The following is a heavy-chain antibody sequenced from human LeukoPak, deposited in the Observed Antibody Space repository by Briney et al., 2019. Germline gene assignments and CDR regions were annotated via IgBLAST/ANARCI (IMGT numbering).Heavy chain of an antibody. Sequence: GRSLRLSCAASGFTFSSYGMHWVRQAPGKGLEWVAVISYDGSNKYYADSVKGRFTISRDNSKNTLYLQMNSLRAEDTAVYYCATATVGAPNAFDIWGQGTMVTVSS. CDR1: GFTFSSYG. D-gene: IGHD1-26*01. J-gene: IGHJ3*02. CDR3: ATATVGAPNAFDI. CDR2: ISYDGSNK. V-gene: IGHV3-30*03.